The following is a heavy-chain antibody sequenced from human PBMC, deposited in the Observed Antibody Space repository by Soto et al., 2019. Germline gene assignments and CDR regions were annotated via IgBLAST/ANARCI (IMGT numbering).Heavy chain of an antibody. CDR2: ISSSGDST. CDR3: ARDLSGGNFYYHGLDV. CDR1: GFTFSAYV. J-gene: IGHJ6*02. D-gene: IGHD1-26*01. V-gene: IGHV3-23*01. Sequence: GGSLRLSCAASGFTFSAYVLNWVRQAPGKGLEWVSAISSSGDSTYYADSVKGRFTISRDNAKSSLYLQMNSLRADDTAVYYCARDLSGGNFYYHGLDVWGQGTTVTVSS.